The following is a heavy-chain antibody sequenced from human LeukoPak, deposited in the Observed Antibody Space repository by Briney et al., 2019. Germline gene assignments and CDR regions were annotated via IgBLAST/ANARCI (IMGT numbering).Heavy chain of an antibody. Sequence: SETLSLTCTVSGGSISSYYWSWIRQPPGKGLEWIGRIYTSGSTNYNPSLKSRVTMSVDTSKNQFSLKLSSVTAADTAVYYCARYGSSSWGWYWFDPWGQGTLVTVSS. CDR2: IYTSGST. D-gene: IGHD6-13*01. CDR3: ARYGSSSWGWYWFDP. V-gene: IGHV4-4*07. J-gene: IGHJ5*02. CDR1: GGSISSYY.